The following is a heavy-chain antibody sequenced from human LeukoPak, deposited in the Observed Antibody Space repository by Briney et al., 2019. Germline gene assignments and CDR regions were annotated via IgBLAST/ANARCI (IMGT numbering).Heavy chain of an antibody. Sequence: SETLSLTCTVSGGSISSSSYYWGWIRQPPGKGLEWIGSIYYSGSTYYNRSLKSRVTISVDTSKNQFSLKLSSVTAADTAVYYCARHIRSHFDYWGQGTLVTVSS. CDR3: ARHIRSHFDY. J-gene: IGHJ4*02. CDR2: IYYSGST. CDR1: GGSISSSSYY. V-gene: IGHV4-39*01. D-gene: IGHD4-17*01.